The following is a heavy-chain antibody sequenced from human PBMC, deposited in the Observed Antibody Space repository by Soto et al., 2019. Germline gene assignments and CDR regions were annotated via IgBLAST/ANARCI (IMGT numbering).Heavy chain of an antibody. Sequence: GSMGISCAASGFTFSSYEMNWVRQAPGKGLEWVSYISSSGSTIYYADSVKGRFTISRDNAKNSLYLQMNSLRAEDTAVYYCARDIGFDYVNWGQGTLVTVSS. D-gene: IGHD3-16*01. CDR3: ARDIGFDYVN. CDR1: GFTFSSYE. V-gene: IGHV3-48*03. J-gene: IGHJ4*02. CDR2: ISSSGSTI.